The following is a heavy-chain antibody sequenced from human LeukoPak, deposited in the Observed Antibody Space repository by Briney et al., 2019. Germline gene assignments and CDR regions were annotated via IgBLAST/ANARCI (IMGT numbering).Heavy chain of an antibody. CDR2: INTDGIIT. D-gene: IGHD3-3*01. J-gene: IGHJ3*02. CDR3: ATSSGPLTISYAFDI. V-gene: IGHV3-74*01. CDR1: GFTFSSYW. Sequence: ESGGSLRLSCAASGFTFSSYWMHWVRQAPGKGLVWVSRINTDGIITSYADSVKGRFTISRDNAKNTLYLQMNSLRVEDTAVYYCATSSGPLTISYAFDIWGQGTMVTVSS.